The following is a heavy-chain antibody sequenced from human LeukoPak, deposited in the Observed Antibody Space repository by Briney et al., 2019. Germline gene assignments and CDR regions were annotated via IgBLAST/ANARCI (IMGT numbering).Heavy chain of an antibody. D-gene: IGHD2-21*02. CDR2: INWNGDNT. Sequence: GGSLRLSCAASGFTFSSYEMNWVRQAPGKGLEWVSGINWNGDNTNYGDSVKGRFTISRDNATNSLYLHMNRLRAEDTAVYYCARVGGELLGYYYYMDVWGKGTTVTVSS. CDR3: ARVGGELLGYYYYMDV. CDR1: GFTFSSYE. J-gene: IGHJ6*03. V-gene: IGHV3-20*04.